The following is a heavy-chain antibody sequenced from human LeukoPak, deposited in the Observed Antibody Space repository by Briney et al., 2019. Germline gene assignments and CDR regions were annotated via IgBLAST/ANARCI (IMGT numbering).Heavy chain of an antibody. D-gene: IGHD6-6*01. Sequence: PGGSLRLSCAASGFTVSNNYVSWVRQAPGKGLEWASVIYSGGSTYYADSVKGRFTISRDTSKNTLSLQMNSLRAEDTAVYYCASLSLGHYWGQGTLVTVSS. CDR3: ASLSLGHY. CDR2: IYSGGST. J-gene: IGHJ4*02. CDR1: GFTVSNNY. V-gene: IGHV3-53*01.